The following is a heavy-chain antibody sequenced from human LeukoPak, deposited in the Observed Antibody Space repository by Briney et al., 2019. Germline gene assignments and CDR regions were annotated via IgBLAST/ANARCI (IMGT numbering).Heavy chain of an antibody. Sequence: PSETLSLTCAVSGGSISSSNWWSWVRQPPGKGLEWIGEIYHSGSTNYSPSLKSRVTISVDKSKNQFSLRLSSVTAADTAVYYCARGVAGSPAFDYWGQGTLVTVSS. V-gene: IGHV4-4*02. CDR3: ARGVAGSPAFDY. CDR1: GGSISSSNW. J-gene: IGHJ4*02. CDR2: IYHSGST. D-gene: IGHD6-19*01.